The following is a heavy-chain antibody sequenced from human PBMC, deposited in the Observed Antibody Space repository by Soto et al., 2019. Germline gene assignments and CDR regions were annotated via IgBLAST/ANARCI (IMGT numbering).Heavy chain of an antibody. J-gene: IGHJ6*02. CDR1: GYTFTSYG. CDR2: ISAYNGNT. V-gene: IGHV1-18*04. CDR3: ASYTIAVAGTTYYYYGMDV. D-gene: IGHD6-19*01. Sequence: ASVKVSCKASGYTFTSYGISWVRQAPGQGLEWMGWISAYNGNTNYAQKLQGRDTMTTDTSTSTAYMELRSLRSDDTAVYYCASYTIAVAGTTYYYYGMDVWGQGTTVTVSS.